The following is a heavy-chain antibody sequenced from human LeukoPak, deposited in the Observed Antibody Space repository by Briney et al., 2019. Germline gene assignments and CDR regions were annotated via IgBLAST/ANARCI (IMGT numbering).Heavy chain of an antibody. Sequence: GSLRLSCAASGFTFSSYWMNWARQAPGKGLEWVASINHNGNVNYYVDSVKGRFTISRDNAKNSLYLQMGNLRAEDTAVYFCARGGGLDVWGQGATVTVSS. CDR1: GFTFSSYW. D-gene: IGHD3-16*01. V-gene: IGHV3-7*03. J-gene: IGHJ6*02. CDR3: ARGGGLDV. CDR2: INHNGNVN.